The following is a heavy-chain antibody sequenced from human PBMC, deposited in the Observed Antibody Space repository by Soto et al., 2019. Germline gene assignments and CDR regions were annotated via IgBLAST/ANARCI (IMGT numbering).Heavy chain of an antibody. CDR3: ARDMYSSGWNDAFDI. Sequence: VKVSCKASGGTFSSYAISWVRQAPGQGLEWMGGIIPIFGTTNYAQKFQGRVTITADESTSTAYMELSSLRSEDTAVYYCARDMYSSGWNDAFDIWGQGTMVT. CDR1: GGTFSSYA. V-gene: IGHV1-69*13. D-gene: IGHD6-19*01. J-gene: IGHJ3*02. CDR2: IIPIFGTT.